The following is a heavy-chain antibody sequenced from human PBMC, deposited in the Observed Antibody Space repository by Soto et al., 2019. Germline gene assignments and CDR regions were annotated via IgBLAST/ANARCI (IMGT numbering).Heavy chain of an antibody. Sequence: EVQLLESGGGLVQPGGSLRVSCAASGFTFSSYVMSWVRQAPGKGLEWVSAITGSGGDTYHADSVKGRFTISRDNTKNTLFSQLNSLTAEDTAVYYCAKGSANSRPYYFDYCDHGTLVTVSS. V-gene: IGHV3-23*01. CDR1: GFTFSSYV. CDR3: AKGSANSRPYYFDY. J-gene: IGHJ4*01. CDR2: ITGSGGDT. D-gene: IGHD6-13*01.